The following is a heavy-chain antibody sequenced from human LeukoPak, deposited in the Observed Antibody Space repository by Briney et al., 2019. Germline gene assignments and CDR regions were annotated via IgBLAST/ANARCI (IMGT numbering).Heavy chain of an antibody. V-gene: IGHV3-33*01. D-gene: IGHD3-10*01. CDR3: ARELSGSGSCPDY. Sequence: GGSLRLSCTAPGFTFCSYAIHWIRQAPGKGLEWVALVWHDGSNRYYADSVKGRFTISRDNSKNTVYLQMNSLRAEDTAVYYCARELSGSGSCPDYWGQGTLVTVSS. CDR1: GFTFCSYA. CDR2: VWHDGSNR. J-gene: IGHJ4*02.